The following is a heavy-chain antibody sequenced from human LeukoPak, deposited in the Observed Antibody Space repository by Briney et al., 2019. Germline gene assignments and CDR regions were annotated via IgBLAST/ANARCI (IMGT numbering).Heavy chain of an antibody. CDR2: VYYSGST. CDR3: ARVGYSYAYDY. V-gene: IGHV4-61*01. CDR1: GGSISSGSFY. D-gene: IGHD5-18*01. Sequence: PSETLSLTCTVSGGSISSGSFYWSWIRQPPGKGLEWIGYVYYSGSTKYNPSLKSRVTTSVDTSKNQFSLKLSSVTAADTAVYYCARVGYSYAYDYWGQGTLVTVSS. J-gene: IGHJ4*02.